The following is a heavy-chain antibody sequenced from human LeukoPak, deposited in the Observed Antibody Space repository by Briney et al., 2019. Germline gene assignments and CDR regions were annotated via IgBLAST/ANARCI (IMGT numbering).Heavy chain of an antibody. CDR2: ISDGGKTK. Sequence: PGGSLRLSCAASGSTFRSSEMNWVRQAPGKGLEWVSYISDGGKTKYYADSVKGRFTISRDNAKNSLYLQMNSLRAEDTAVYYCARDPYSGTYGDTYYYYMDVWGKGTTVTISS. J-gene: IGHJ6*03. CDR1: GSTFRSSE. V-gene: IGHV3-48*03. D-gene: IGHD1-26*01. CDR3: ARDPYSGTYGDTYYYYMDV.